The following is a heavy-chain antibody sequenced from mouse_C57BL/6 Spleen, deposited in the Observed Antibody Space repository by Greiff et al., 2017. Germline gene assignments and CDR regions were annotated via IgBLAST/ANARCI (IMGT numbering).Heavy chain of an antibody. CDR3: ARDCGCCYGYFDV. CDR1: GYAFTNYL. Sequence: QVQLQQSGAELVRPGTSVKVSCKASGYAFTNYLLEWVKQRPGQGLEWIGGINPGSGGTNYNEKFKGKATLTADKSSSTAYMQLRSLPSEDSAVYFFARDCGCCYGYFDVWGTGTTVTVSS. J-gene: IGHJ1*03. D-gene: IGHD6-1*01. V-gene: IGHV1-54*01. CDR2: INPGSGGT.